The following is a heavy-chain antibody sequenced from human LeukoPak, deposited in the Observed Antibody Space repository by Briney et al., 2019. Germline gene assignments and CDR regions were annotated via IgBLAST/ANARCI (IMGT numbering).Heavy chain of an antibody. CDR3: AKDLRSTSSRGVFDY. CDR2: ISGSGGST. V-gene: IGHV3-23*01. J-gene: IGHJ4*01. D-gene: IGHD2-2*01. CDR1: GFTFSSYA. Sequence: PGGSLRLSCAASGFTFSSYAMIWVRQAPGKGLEGVAAISGSGGSTYYEDSVKGRFTISRDNSKNTLYLQVNSLRAGDTAVYYCAKDLRSTSSRGVFDYWGQGTLVTVSP.